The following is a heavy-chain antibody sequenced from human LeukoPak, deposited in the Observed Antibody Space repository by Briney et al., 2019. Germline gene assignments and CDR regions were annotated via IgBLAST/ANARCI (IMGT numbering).Heavy chain of an antibody. CDR1: GGSIRNYY. J-gene: IGHJ4*02. V-gene: IGHV4-59*01. CDR2: TSDSGNT. CDR3: ARWHSHGRYFDS. Sequence: SETLSLTCTVSGGSIRNYYWNWIRQPPGKGLEWIGYTSDSGNTDYKPSLKSRVSISVDTSKSQFSLKLTSATAADTAIYYCARWHSHGRYFDSWGQGALVTVSS. D-gene: IGHD2-21*01.